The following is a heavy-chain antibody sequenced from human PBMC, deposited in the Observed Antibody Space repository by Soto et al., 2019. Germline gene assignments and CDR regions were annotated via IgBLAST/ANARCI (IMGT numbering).Heavy chain of an antibody. CDR1: GFSFYSYW. CDR3: ARDRSSAAADY. D-gene: IGHD2-2*01. J-gene: IGHJ4*02. Sequence: GVSLRLSCAASGFSFYSYWRRWVRQAPGKGLVWVSRINSDGSSTIYADSVKCRFTISRDNAKNTLYLQMNSLRAEATAVYSCARDRSSAAADYWGQGTLVTVSS. CDR2: INSDGSST. V-gene: IGHV3-74*01.